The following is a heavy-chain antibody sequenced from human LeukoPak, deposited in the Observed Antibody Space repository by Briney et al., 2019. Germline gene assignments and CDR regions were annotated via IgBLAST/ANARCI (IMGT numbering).Heavy chain of an antibody. D-gene: IGHD6-13*01. Sequence: PSETLSLTCAVYGGSFSGYYWSWIRQPPGKGLEWIGEINHSGSTNYNPSLKSRVTISVDTSKNQFSLNLSSVTAADTAVYYCARGHSPVYSRQPLDYWGQGTLVTVSS. V-gene: IGHV4-34*01. CDR3: ARGHSPVYSRQPLDY. CDR1: GGSFSGYY. CDR2: INHSGST. J-gene: IGHJ4*02.